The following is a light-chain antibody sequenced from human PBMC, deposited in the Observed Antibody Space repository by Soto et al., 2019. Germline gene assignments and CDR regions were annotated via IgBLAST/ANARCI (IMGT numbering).Light chain of an antibody. Sequence: TQTPANVSFTPGIRATHARRASQSFSSYLAWYQQKPGQPPRLLIYDVSTRAAGIPARFSGSGSGTDFTLTITSLEPEDFAVYSCQQRSDWPIPFGQGTRLEIK. V-gene: IGKV3-11*01. CDR3: QQRSDWPIP. CDR1: QSFSSY. CDR2: DVS. J-gene: IGKJ5*01.